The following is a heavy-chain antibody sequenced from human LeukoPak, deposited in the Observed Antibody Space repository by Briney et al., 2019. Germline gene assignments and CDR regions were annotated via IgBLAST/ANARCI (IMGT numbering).Heavy chain of an antibody. CDR3: AKPPVSGFYYFDS. CDR2: IDSDGSDT. J-gene: IGHJ4*02. Sequence: PGGSLRLSCAASGFTFSSSWMYWVRQAPGKGLVWVSRIDSDGSDTTYADSVKGRFTISRDNSKNTLYLQMNSLRAGDTAVYYCAKPPVSGFYYFDSWGQGTLVTISS. CDR1: GFTFSSSW. D-gene: IGHD3-3*01. V-gene: IGHV3-74*01.